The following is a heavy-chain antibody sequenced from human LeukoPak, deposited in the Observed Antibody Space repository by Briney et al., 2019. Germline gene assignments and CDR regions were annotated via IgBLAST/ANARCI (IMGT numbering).Heavy chain of an antibody. V-gene: IGHV1-18*01. Sequence: GASVKVSCKASGYTFTSYGISWVRQAPGQGLEWMGWISAYNGNTNYAQKLQGRVTMTTDTSTSTAYMELRSLRSDDTAVYYCARERIAYCGGDCSYDYWGQGTLVTASS. CDR2: ISAYNGNT. J-gene: IGHJ4*02. CDR3: ARERIAYCGGDCSYDY. CDR1: GYTFTSYG. D-gene: IGHD2-21*02.